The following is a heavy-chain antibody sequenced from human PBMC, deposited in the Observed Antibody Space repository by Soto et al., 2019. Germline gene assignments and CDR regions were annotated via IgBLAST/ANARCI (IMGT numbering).Heavy chain of an antibody. CDR2: IYYSGST. CDR1: GGSISSYY. D-gene: IGHD4-17*01. Sequence: SETLSLTCTVSGGSISSYYWSWIRQPPGKGLEWIGYIYYSGSTNYNPSLKSRVTISVDTSKNQFSLKLSSVTAADTAVYYCASGYGDYAYYYYYMDVWGKGTTVTVSS. CDR3: ASGYGDYAYYYYYMDV. J-gene: IGHJ6*03. V-gene: IGHV4-59*01.